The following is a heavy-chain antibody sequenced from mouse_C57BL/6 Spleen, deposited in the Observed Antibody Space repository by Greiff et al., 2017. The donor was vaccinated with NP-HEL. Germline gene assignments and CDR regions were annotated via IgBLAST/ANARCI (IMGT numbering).Heavy chain of an antibody. Sequence: EVKLQESGPGLVKPSQSLSLTCSVTGYSITSGYYWNWIRQFPGNKLEWMGYISYDGSNNYNPSLKNRISITRDTAKNQFFLKLNSVTTEDTATYYCARGYYDYGDYAMDYWGQGTSVTVSS. V-gene: IGHV3-6*01. D-gene: IGHD2-4*01. CDR3: ARGYYDYGDYAMDY. CDR2: ISYDGSN. CDR1: GYSITSGYY. J-gene: IGHJ4*01.